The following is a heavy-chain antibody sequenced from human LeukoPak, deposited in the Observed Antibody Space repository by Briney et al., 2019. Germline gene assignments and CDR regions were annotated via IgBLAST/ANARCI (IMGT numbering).Heavy chain of an antibody. D-gene: IGHD3-9*01. J-gene: IGHJ4*02. CDR3: ASNILAGYQDY. Sequence: SETLTLTCAVYGVSFSGYYWSWIRQPPGKGLEWLGEINHSGSTNYNPSLKSRVTISVDTSKNQFSLKLSSVTAADTAVYYCASNILAGYQDYWGQGTLVTVSS. CDR1: GVSFSGYY. V-gene: IGHV4-34*01. CDR2: INHSGST.